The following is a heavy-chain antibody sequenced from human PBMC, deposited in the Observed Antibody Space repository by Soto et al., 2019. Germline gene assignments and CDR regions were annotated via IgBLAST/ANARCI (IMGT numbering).Heavy chain of an antibody. CDR2: IYHSGST. CDR1: GGSISSGGYS. Sequence: TLSLTCAVSGGSISSGGYSWSWIRQPPGKGLEWIGYIYHSGSTYYNPSLKSRVTISVDRSKNQFSLKLTSVTAADTAVYYCARGGYYDSTGYGFDPWGQGTLVTVSS. CDR3: ARGGYYDSTGYGFDP. D-gene: IGHD3-22*01. V-gene: IGHV4-30-2*01. J-gene: IGHJ5*02.